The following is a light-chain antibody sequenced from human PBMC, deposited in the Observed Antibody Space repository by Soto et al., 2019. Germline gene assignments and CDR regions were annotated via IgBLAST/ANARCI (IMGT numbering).Light chain of an antibody. CDR1: SGSIASNY. CDR3: QSSDVYSVV. Sequence: NFMLTQPPSVSESLGKTVTISCTRSSGSIASNYVQWYQQRPGSPPTALIYQDDQRASGVPDRFSGSMDSSSNSASLTISGLKTEDEADYYCQSSDVYSVVFGGGTKVTVL. J-gene: IGLJ2*01. V-gene: IGLV6-57*01. CDR2: QDD.